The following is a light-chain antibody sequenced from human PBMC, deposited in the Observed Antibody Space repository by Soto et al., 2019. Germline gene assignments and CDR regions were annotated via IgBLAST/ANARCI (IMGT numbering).Light chain of an antibody. Sequence: EIVLTQSPGTLSLSPGERATLSCRASQSVSSSYLAWYQQKPGQAPRLLIYGASSRATGIPARFNGSGSGTEFTLAISSLQSEDFAVYYCHQYNTWPLTFGGGTKVDI. V-gene: IGKV3D-15*01. CDR1: QSVSSSY. CDR3: HQYNTWPLT. J-gene: IGKJ4*01. CDR2: GAS.